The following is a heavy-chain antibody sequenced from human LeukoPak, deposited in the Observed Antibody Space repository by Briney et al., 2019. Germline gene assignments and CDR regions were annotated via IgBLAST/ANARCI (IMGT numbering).Heavy chain of an antibody. J-gene: IGHJ3*02. D-gene: IGHD6-19*01. CDR3: AREAVHVLDAFDI. CDR2: IYYSGST. Sequence: SETLSLTCTVSGGSVSSADYYWSWIRQPPGKGLEWIGYIYYSGSTNYNPSLKSRVTISVDTSKNQFSLKLSSVTAADAAVYYCAREAVHVLDAFDIWGQGTMVTVSS. V-gene: IGHV4-61*08. CDR1: GGSVSSADYY.